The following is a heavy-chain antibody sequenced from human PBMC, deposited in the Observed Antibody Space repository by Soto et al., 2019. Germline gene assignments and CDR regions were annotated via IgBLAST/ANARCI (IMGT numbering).Heavy chain of an antibody. CDR1: GFSFSTYP. CDR3: ARENWFQDY. J-gene: IGHJ4*02. V-gene: IGHV3-23*01. CDR2: ISGSGGKT. D-gene: IGHD3-10*01. Sequence: PGGSLRLSCAASGFSFSTYPMVWVRQAPGKRLEAVSSISGSGGKTYYKDSVKGRFTISRDNSKNTVDLQMNSLRPEDTAVYYCARENWFQDYWGQGTLVTVS.